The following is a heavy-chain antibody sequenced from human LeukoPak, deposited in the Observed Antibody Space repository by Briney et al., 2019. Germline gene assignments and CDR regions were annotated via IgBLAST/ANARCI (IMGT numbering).Heavy chain of an antibody. CDR1: GFTFSSYS. Sequence: GGSLRLSCAASGFTFSSYSMNWVRQAPGKGLEWVSSISSSSSYIYYADSVKGRFTISRDNAKNSPYLQMNSLRAEDTAVYYCARRALAARPGSNWFDPWGQGTLVTVSS. D-gene: IGHD6-6*01. V-gene: IGHV3-21*01. CDR2: ISSSSSYI. J-gene: IGHJ5*02. CDR3: ARRALAARPGSNWFDP.